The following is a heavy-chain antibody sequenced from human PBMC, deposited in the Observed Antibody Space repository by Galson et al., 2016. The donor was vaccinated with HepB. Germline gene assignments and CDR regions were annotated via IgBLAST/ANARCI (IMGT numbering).Heavy chain of an antibody. CDR3: ARDTSQYCSGGSCYSGTKIEQ. Sequence: SLRLSCAASGFTFSSCGMHWVRQAPGKGLEWVAVTSYDEVNKYYADSVKGRFTVSRDNSKNTLFLQMNSLRSEDTALYYCARDTSQYCSGGSCYSGTKIEQWGQGTLVTVS. CDR2: TSYDEVNK. V-gene: IGHV3-30*19. D-gene: IGHD2-15*01. CDR1: GFTFSSCG. J-gene: IGHJ1*01.